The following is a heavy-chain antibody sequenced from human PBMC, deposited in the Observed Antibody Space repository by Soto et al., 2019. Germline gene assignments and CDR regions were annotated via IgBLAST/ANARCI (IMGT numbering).Heavy chain of an antibody. D-gene: IGHD6-6*01. CDR2: ISAHSGGT. Sequence: GASVKVSCRASGFSFTGYYIHCLRQAPGQGLEWMGWISAHSGGTEYAQKFQGRVTLTRDTSISTAYMTLSSLRSDDTAIYYCAKDLTRQLAYWLDPWGQGTQV. CDR1: GFSFTGYY. CDR3: AKDLTRQLAYWLDP. J-gene: IGHJ5*02. V-gene: IGHV1-2*02.